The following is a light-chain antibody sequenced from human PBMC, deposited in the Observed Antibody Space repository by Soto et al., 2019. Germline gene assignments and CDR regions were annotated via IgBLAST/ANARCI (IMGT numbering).Light chain of an antibody. CDR1: QSVNAN. V-gene: IGKV3-15*01. CDR2: GAS. Sequence: EVVMTQSPATLSVSPGERATLSCRASQSVNANLAWYQQKPGQAPRLLIHGASNRATGIPARFSGSGFGTEFILPISSLQSEDFAVYYCQPYNTWLWTFGQGTKVEI. CDR3: QPYNTWLWT. J-gene: IGKJ1*01.